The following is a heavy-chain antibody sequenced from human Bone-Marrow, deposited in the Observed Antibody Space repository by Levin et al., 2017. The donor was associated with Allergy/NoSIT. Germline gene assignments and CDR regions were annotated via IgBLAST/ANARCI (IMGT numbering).Heavy chain of an antibody. CDR2: ISSNGGST. J-gene: IGHJ3*02. CDR1: GFTFSSYA. Sequence: GGSLRLSCSASGFTFSSYAMHWVRQAPGKGLEYVSAISSNGGSTYYADSVKGRFTISRDNSKNTLYLQMSSLRAEDTAVYYCVKGLYDFWSGYHIWGQGTMVTVSS. CDR3: VKGLYDFWSGYHI. D-gene: IGHD3-3*01. V-gene: IGHV3-64D*06.